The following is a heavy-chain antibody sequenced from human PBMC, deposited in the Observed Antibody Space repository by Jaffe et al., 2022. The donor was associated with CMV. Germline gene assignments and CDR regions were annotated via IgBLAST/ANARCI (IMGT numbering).Heavy chain of an antibody. CDR3: ASMVREDKYAFDI. J-gene: IGHJ3*02. CDR2: IWYDGSNK. CDR1: GFTFSSYG. Sequence: QVQLVESGGGVVQPGRSLRLSCAASGFTFSSYGMHWVRQAPGKGLEWVAVIWYDGSNKYYADSVKGRFTISRDNSKNTLYLQMNSLRAEDTAVYYCASMVREDKYAFDIWGQGTMVTVSS. D-gene: IGHD3-10*01. V-gene: IGHV3-33*08.